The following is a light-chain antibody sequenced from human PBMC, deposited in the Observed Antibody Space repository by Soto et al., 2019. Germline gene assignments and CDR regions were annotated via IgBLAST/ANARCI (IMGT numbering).Light chain of an antibody. V-gene: IGLV2-8*01. Sequence: QSALTQPPSASGSPGQSVTISCTGTSSDIGGYNSVSWYQQHPGKAPKLMIYGVTTRPSGVPDRFSGSKSGNTASLTVSGLQAEDEADYYCSLHSGSNNRVVFGGGTKLTVL. CDR1: SSDIGGYNS. CDR2: GVT. J-gene: IGLJ2*01. CDR3: SLHSGSNNRVV.